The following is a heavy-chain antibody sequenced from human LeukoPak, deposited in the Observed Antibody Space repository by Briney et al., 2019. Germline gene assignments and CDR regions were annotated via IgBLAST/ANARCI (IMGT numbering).Heavy chain of an antibody. CDR1: GYTFTSYG. CDR3: ARDDSPTAWWYYYDSSGYSNWFDP. D-gene: IGHD3-22*01. J-gene: IGHJ5*02. Sequence: GASVKVSCKASGYTFTSYGTSWVRQAPGQGLEWMGWISAYNGNTNYAQKLQGRVTMTTDTSTSTAYMELRSLRSDDTAVYYCARDDSPTAWWYYYDSSGYSNWFDPWGQGTLVTVSS. V-gene: IGHV1-18*01. CDR2: ISAYNGNT.